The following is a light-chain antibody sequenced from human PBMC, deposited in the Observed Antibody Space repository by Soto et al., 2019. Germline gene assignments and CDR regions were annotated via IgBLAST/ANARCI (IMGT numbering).Light chain of an antibody. CDR3: TSYTRNSTVA. Sequence: QSVLTQPASVSGSPGESITIPCSGTSSDVGRYNYVSWYQQHPGKAPKLLIYEVSNRPSGVSNRLSGSKSGNTASLTISGLQAEDEADYYCTSYTRNSTVAIGGGTQLTVL. CDR2: EVS. J-gene: IGLJ2*01. V-gene: IGLV2-14*01. CDR1: SSDVGRYNY.